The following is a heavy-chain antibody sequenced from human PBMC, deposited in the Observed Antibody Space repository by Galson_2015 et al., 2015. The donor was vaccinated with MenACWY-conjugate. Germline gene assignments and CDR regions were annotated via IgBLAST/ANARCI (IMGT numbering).Heavy chain of an antibody. CDR3: ARQVGRGYSYVDY. V-gene: IGHV4-39*01. J-gene: IGHJ4*02. CDR2: MYYTETT. CDR1: GGSISSSSYY. D-gene: IGHD5-18*01. Sequence: SETLSLTCTVSGGSISSSSYYWGWIRQPPGKGLEWIGSMYYTETTYYNPSLQSRVTMSVDTSKNQFSLRLSSVTAADTAVYYCARQVGRGYSYVDYWGQGFLVTVSS.